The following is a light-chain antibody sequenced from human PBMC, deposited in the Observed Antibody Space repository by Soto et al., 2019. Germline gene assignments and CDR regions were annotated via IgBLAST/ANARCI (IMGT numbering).Light chain of an antibody. CDR1: QSININ. CDR3: QQFSSYPLT. Sequence: EIGMTQSPANLSVSPGERATLSCRASQSININLAWYQQKPGQAPRLLIYRASTRATGLPARFSGSASGTEFTLTISGLQSEDFAVYYCQQFSSYPLTFGGGTKVDIK. CDR2: RAS. V-gene: IGKV3-15*01. J-gene: IGKJ4*01.